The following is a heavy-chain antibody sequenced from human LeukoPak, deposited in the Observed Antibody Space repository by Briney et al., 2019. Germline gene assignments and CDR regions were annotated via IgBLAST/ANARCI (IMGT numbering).Heavy chain of an antibody. Sequence: SETLSLTCTVSGASISSYYWSWIRQPPGKGLESIGYVSYSGSTNYNPSLKSRVTISVDTSKSQFSLKLNSVTAADTAVYYCAREGTYGWYNWFDPWGQGTLVTVSS. D-gene: IGHD6-19*01. CDR2: VSYSGST. J-gene: IGHJ5*02. CDR3: AREGTYGWYNWFDP. V-gene: IGHV4-59*12. CDR1: GASISSYY.